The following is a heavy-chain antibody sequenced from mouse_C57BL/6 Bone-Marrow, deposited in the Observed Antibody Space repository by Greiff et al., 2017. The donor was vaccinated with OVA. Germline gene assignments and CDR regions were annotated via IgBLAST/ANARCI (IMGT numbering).Heavy chain of an antibody. D-gene: IGHD1-1*01. CDR3: ATYYYGSHYYAMDY. Sequence: QVQLQQSGAELVKPGASVKLSCKASGYTFTSYWMQWVKQRPGQGLEWIGEIDPSDSYTNYNQKFKGKATLTVDTSSSTAYMQLSSLTSEDSAVYYCATYYYGSHYYAMDYWGQGTSVTVSS. V-gene: IGHV1-50*01. J-gene: IGHJ4*01. CDR2: IDPSDSYT. CDR1: GYTFTSYW.